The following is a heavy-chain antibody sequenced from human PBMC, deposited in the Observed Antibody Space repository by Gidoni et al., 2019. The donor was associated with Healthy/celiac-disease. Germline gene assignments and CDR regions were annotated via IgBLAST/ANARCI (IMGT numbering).Heavy chain of an antibody. D-gene: IGHD3-22*01. V-gene: IGHV1-46*01. CDR2: INPSGGST. CDR1: GYPFTSYY. CDR3: AGGLFLTGGSDY. Sequence: QVQLVQSGAEVKKPVASVKVSCKASGYPFTSYYMHWVRQAPGQGLEWMAIINPSGGSTSYAQKFQGRVTMTRDTSTSTVYMELSSLRSEDTAVYYCAGGLFLTGGSDYWGQGTLVTVSS. J-gene: IGHJ4*02.